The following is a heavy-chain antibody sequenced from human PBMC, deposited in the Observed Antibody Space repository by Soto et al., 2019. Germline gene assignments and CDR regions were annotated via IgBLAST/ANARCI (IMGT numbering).Heavy chain of an antibody. D-gene: IGHD1-26*01. CDR1: GFTFSSYG. CDR2: ISYDGSNK. Sequence: WGSLRLSCAASGFTFSSYGMYWFRQAPGKGLEWVTVISYDGSNKYYADSVKGRFTISRDNSKNTLYLQMNSLRAEDTAVYYCAKGSYSGIYSDFDYWGQGTLVMVSS. CDR3: AKGSYSGIYSDFDY. J-gene: IGHJ4*02. V-gene: IGHV3-30*18.